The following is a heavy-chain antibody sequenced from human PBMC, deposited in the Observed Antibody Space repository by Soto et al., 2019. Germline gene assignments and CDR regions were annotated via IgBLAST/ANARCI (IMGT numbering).Heavy chain of an antibody. V-gene: IGHV3-23*01. CDR3: AKSTGGIAAPGRLDY. J-gene: IGHJ4*02. D-gene: IGHD6-13*01. CDR2: ISGSGGST. Sequence: EVQLLESGGGLVQPGGSLRLSCAASGFTFSSYAMTWVRQAPGKGLEWVSGISGSGGSTHYADSVKGRFTISRDNSKNTLYLQMNSLRAEDTAVYYCAKSTGGIAAPGRLDYWGQGTLVTVSS. CDR1: GFTFSSYA.